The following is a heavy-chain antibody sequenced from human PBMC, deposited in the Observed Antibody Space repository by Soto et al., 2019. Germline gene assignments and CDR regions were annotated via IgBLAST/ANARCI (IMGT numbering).Heavy chain of an antibody. CDR1: GFTFSSYA. Sequence: GGSLRLSCAASGFTFSSYAMSWVRQAPGRGLEWVSIISGNGVRTYYAASVKGRFTISRDNTKNTLYLQMDSLTAEDTAVYYCAKGSEFSNSYTLDFDLWGQGAMVTV. CDR2: ISGNGVRT. J-gene: IGHJ4*02. V-gene: IGHV3-23*01. CDR3: AKGSEFSNSYTLDFDL. D-gene: IGHD6-6*01.